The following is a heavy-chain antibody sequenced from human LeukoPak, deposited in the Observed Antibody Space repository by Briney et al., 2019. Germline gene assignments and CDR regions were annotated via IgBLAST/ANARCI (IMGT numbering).Heavy chain of an antibody. J-gene: IGHJ4*02. V-gene: IGHV3-7*03. CDR3: ARVFRSITARLDFDY. CDR2: IKQDGSER. D-gene: IGHD6-6*01. Sequence: GGSLRLSCAASGFTFSSYWMSWVRQAPGKGLEWVANIKQDGSERYYVDSVKGRLTVSRDNAKNSLYLQMNSLTAEDTAVHYCARVFRSITARLDFDYWGQGTLVTVSS. CDR1: GFTFSSYW.